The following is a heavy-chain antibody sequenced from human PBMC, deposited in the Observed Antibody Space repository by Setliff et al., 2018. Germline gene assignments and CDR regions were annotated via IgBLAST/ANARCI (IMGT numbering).Heavy chain of an antibody. V-gene: IGHV3-7*03. J-gene: IGHJ6*03. CDR1: GFTFSNYW. Sequence: SLKISCAASGFTFSNYWMSWVRQAPGKGLEWVANIKQDGSEKYYVDSVKGRFTISRDNAKNSLSLQMNSLRAADTAVYYCARDRRGYSYGSLGYYYYYMDVWGKGTTVTVSS. CDR2: IKQDGSEK. D-gene: IGHD5-18*01. CDR3: ARDRRGYSYGSLGYYYYYMDV.